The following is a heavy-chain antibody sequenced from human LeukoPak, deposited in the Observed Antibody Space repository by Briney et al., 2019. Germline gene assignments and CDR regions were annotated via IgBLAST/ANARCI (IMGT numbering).Heavy chain of an antibody. CDR1: GGSISSGGYY. Sequence: SETLSLTCTVSGGSISSGGYYWSWIRQHPGKGLEWIGYIYYSGSTYYNPSLKSRVTISVDTSKNQFSLKLSSVTAADTAVYYCARANPYYYDSSGYFDYWGQGTPVTVSS. CDR3: ARANPYYYDSSGYFDY. CDR2: IYYSGST. D-gene: IGHD3-22*01. J-gene: IGHJ4*02. V-gene: IGHV4-31*03.